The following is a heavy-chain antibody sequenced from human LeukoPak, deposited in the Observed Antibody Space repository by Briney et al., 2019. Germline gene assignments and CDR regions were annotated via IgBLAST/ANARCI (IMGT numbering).Heavy chain of an antibody. J-gene: IGHJ4*02. V-gene: IGHV4-39*07. CDR3: ARGRLTMVRGVPPVEFDY. Sequence: SETLSLTCTVSGGSISSSSYYWGWIRQPPGKGLEWIVSIYYSGSIYYNPSLKSRVTVSVDTSKNQFSLKLSSVTAADTAVYYCARGRLTMVRGVPPVEFDYWGQGTLVTVSS. CDR1: GGSISSSSYY. CDR2: IYYSGSI. D-gene: IGHD3-10*01.